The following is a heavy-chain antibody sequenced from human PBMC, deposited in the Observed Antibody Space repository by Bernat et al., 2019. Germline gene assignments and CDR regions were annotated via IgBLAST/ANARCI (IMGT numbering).Heavy chain of an antibody. CDR2: ISGSGGST. CDR3: AKDRLVSIMITFGGVIDY. V-gene: IGHV3-23*01. Sequence: EVQLLESGGGLVQPGGSLRLSCAASGFTFSSYAMSWVRQAPGKGLEWVSAISGSGGSTYYADSVKGRFTISRDNSKNTLYLQMNSLRAEDTAVYYCAKDRLVSIMITFGGVIDYWGQGTLVIVSS. J-gene: IGHJ4*02. D-gene: IGHD3-16*02. CDR1: GFTFSSYA.